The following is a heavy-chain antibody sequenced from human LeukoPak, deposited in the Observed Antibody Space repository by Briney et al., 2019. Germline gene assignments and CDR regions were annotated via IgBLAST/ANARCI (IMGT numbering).Heavy chain of an antibody. D-gene: IGHD4-17*01. V-gene: IGHV3-30*03. CDR3: ATRDSGDYPFFDY. J-gene: IGHJ4*02. CDR2: ISYDGSNK. Sequence: PGGSLRLSCAASGFTFSIYVMHWVRQAPGKGLEWVAVISYDGSNKYSADYVKGLFTISRDNSKNPLYLQINNLRAEDTAVYYCATRDSGDYPFFDYWGQGTLVTVSS. CDR1: GFTFSIYV.